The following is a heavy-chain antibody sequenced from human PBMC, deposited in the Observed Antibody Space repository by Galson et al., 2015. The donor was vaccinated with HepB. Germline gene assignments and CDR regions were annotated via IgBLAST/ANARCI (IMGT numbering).Heavy chain of an antibody. V-gene: IGHV6-1*01. CDR1: GDSVFSNRAA. CDR3: ASHYSSGWYGGASFED. Sequence: CAISGDSVFSNRAAWSWIRQSPSRGLGWLGRTYYRSKWYSDFAESVKSRITINPDPSRNQFSLQLNSVTPEDTAVYYCASHYSSGWYGGASFEDWGQGTLVTVSS. J-gene: IGHJ4*02. CDR2: TYYRSKWYS. D-gene: IGHD6-19*01.